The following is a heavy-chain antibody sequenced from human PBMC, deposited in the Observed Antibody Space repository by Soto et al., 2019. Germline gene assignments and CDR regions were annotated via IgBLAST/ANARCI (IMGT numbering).Heavy chain of an antibody. CDR1: GFTFNSHW. Sequence: EVQLVESGGGLVQPGGSLRLSCVPSGFTFNSHWMHCVRQAPGKGLVWVSRINGDGSSTSYADSVRGRFTISRDNAKNTLYLQMNSLRAEDTAVYYCARDPRDGYHAPPDYWGQGTLVTVSS. V-gene: IGHV3-74*01. J-gene: IGHJ4*02. CDR2: INGDGSST. D-gene: IGHD5-12*01. CDR3: ARDPRDGYHAPPDY.